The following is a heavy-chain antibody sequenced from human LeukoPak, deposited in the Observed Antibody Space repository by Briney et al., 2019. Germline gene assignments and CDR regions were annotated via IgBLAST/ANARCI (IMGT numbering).Heavy chain of an antibody. Sequence: ASVKVSCKASGYTFTSYAMNWVRQAPGQGLDWMGRINPNNGGTNYAQKFQGRVTMTRDMSMSTAYMELSRLRSDDTAVYYCAGEDNSSGYRPFDIWGQGTMVTVPS. V-gene: IGHV1-2*06. D-gene: IGHD3-22*01. CDR1: GYTFTSYA. CDR3: AGEDNSSGYRPFDI. CDR2: INPNNGGT. J-gene: IGHJ3*02.